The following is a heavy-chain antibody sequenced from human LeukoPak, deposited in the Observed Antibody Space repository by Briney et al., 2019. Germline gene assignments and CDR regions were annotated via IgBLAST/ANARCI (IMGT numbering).Heavy chain of an antibody. V-gene: IGHV1-2*02. Sequence: GASVKVSCKASGYTFTGYYMHWVRQAPGPGLEWMGWINPNSGGTNYAQKFQGRVTMTRDTSISTAYMELSRLRSDDTAVYYCARDSFRITMIVVVPGYYGMDVWGQGTTVTVSS. J-gene: IGHJ6*02. CDR2: INPNSGGT. CDR3: ARDSFRITMIVVVPGYYGMDV. D-gene: IGHD3-22*01. CDR1: GYTFTGYY.